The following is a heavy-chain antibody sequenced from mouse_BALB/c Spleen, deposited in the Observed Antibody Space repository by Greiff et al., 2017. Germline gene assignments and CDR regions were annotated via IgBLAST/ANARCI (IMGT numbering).Heavy chain of an antibody. J-gene: IGHJ3*01. CDR3: ARADYDYDRFAY. Sequence: EVMLVESGGGLVKPGGSLKLSCAASGFTFSSYAMSWVRQTPEKRLEWVASISSGGSTYYPDSVKGRFTISRDNARNILYLQMSSLRSEDTAMYSCARADYDYDRFAYWGQGTLVTVSA. CDR1: GFTFSSYA. D-gene: IGHD2-4*01. CDR2: ISSGGST. V-gene: IGHV5-6-5*01.